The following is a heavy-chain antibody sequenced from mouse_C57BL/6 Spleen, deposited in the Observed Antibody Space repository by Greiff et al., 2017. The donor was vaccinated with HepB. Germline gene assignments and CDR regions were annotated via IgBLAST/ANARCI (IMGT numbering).Heavy chain of an antibody. CDR1: GFTFSSYT. Sequence: EVQVVESGGGLVKPGGSLKLSCAASGFTFSSYTMSWVRQTPEKRLEWVATISGGGGNTYYPDSVKGRFTISRDNAKNTLYLQMSSLRSEDTALYYCARHVGSNHAFAYWGQGTLVTVSA. J-gene: IGHJ3*01. V-gene: IGHV5-9*01. CDR2: ISGGGGNT. D-gene: IGHD2-5*01. CDR3: ARHVGSNHAFAY.